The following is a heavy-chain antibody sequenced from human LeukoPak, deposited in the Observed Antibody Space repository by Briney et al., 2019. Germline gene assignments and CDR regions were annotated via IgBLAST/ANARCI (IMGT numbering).Heavy chain of an antibody. J-gene: IGHJ4*02. Sequence: GGSLRLSCAASGFTFSSYAMSWVRQAPGKGLEWVSAISGSGGSTYYADSVKGRFTISRDNSKNTLYLQINSLRAEDTAVYYCAKERRNYYDSSGSFDYWGQGTLVTVSS. CDR1: GFTFSSYA. D-gene: IGHD3-22*01. CDR3: AKERRNYYDSSGSFDY. V-gene: IGHV3-23*01. CDR2: ISGSGGST.